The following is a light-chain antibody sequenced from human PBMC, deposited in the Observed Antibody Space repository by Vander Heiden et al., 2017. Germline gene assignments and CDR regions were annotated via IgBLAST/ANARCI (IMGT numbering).Light chain of an antibody. CDR1: SSNIGKNA. CDR2: YDD. V-gene: IGLV1-36*01. Sequence: QSVLTQPPSVPEAPRQRVTISCSGSSSNIGKNAANWYQQLPGKAPKLLIYYDDLLPSGVSDRFSGSKSGTSASLAISGLQSEDEANYYCASWDDSLNGYVFGTGTKVTVL. CDR3: ASWDDSLNGYV. J-gene: IGLJ1*01.